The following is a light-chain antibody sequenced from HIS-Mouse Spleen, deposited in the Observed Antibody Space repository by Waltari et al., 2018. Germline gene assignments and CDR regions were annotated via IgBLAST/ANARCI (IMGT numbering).Light chain of an antibody. Sequence: SSELTQPPSVSVSPGQTARTTCPGDALPKKYAYGYQQKSGQAPALVIYEDSKRPSGIPEGFSGSSSGTMATLTISGAQVEDEADYYCYSTDSSGNHKVFGGGTKLTVL. V-gene: IGLV3-10*01. CDR2: EDS. CDR3: YSTDSSGNHKV. CDR1: ALPKKY. J-gene: IGLJ3*02.